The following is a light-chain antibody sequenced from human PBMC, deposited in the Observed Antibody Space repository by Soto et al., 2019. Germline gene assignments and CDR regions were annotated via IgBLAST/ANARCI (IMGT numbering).Light chain of an antibody. V-gene: IGKV1-5*03. CDR1: QSISSW. CDR3: QQFNSYPLT. J-gene: IGKJ4*01. CDR2: RAS. Sequence: DIQMTQSPSTLSASVGDRVTITCRASQSISSWLAWYQQKPGKAPKLLMYRASSLEIGVPSRFSGSGAGTEFTLTISSLEPGDFATYYCQQFNSYPLTFGGGTKVALK.